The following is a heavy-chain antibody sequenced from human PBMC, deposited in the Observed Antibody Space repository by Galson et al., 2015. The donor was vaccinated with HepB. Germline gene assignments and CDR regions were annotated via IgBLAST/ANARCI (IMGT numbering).Heavy chain of an antibody. V-gene: IGHV3-30*03. J-gene: IGHJ4*02. CDR1: GFTFSSYG. CDR3: ATNFEQQLNSLSDY. CDR2: ISYDGSNK. D-gene: IGHD6-13*01. Sequence: SLRLSCAASGFTFSSYGMHWVRQAPGKGLEWVAVISYDGSNKYYADSVKGRFTISRDNSKNTLYLQMNSLRAEDTAVYYCATNFEQQLNSLSDYWGQGTLVTVSS.